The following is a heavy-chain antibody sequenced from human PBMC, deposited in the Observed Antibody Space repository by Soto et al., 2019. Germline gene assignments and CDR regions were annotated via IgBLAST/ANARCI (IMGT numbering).Heavy chain of an antibody. CDR3: VRVGDLFDRKGVSTDVFDI. D-gene: IGHD1-26*01. V-gene: IGHV3-72*01. CDR2: IRNKAKSYST. CDR1: GLIFSAHY. J-gene: IGHJ3*02. Sequence: VGSLRLSCAASGLIFSAHYMDWVRQAPGKGLEWVGRIRNKAKSYSTQYAASLKCRFTSSRDDSKNSLYLQRSSLKTEDTAVDHCVRVGDLFDRKGVSTDVFDIWGRGTMVTVSS.